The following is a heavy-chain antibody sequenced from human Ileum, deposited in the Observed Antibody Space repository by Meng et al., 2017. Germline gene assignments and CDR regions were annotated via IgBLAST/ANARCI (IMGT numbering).Heavy chain of an antibody. V-gene: IGHV4-34*01. D-gene: IGHD3-9*01. CDR2: IQPGGST. J-gene: IGHJ4*02. Sequence: HVQLRQLGSGLMNPSESLSLSCPVYCWCLDGYELSWIRPPPRKGLELVGKIQPGGSTSYNPSLQSRVTIAVDTSKNLFSVTLSSVSAADTAVYYCATGVDWAKSGNIWGQGTLVTVSS. CDR1: CWCLDGYE. CDR3: ATGVDWAKSGNI.